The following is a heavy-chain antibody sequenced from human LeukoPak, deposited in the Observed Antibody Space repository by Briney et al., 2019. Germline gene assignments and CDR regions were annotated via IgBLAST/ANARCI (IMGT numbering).Heavy chain of an antibody. J-gene: IGHJ5*02. CDR1: GGTFISYA. CDR3: ARDFDSNGWFDP. V-gene: IGHV1-69*13. Sequence: SVKVSCKASGGTFISYAISWVRQAPGQGLEWMGGIIPIFGTANYAQKFQGRVTITADESTSTAYMELSSLRSEDTAVYYCARDFDSNGWFDPWGQGTLVTVSS. CDR2: IIPIFGTA. D-gene: IGHD4-11*01.